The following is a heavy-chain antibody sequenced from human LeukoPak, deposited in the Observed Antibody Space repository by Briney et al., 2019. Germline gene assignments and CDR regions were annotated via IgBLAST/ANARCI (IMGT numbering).Heavy chain of an antibody. V-gene: IGHV1-2*06. CDR1: GYTFTGYY. Sequence: ASVKVSCKASGYTFTGYYMHWVRQAPGQGLEWMGRINPNSGGTNYAQKFQGRVSMTRDTPISTAYMELSRLRSDDTAVYYCARGSSMTSFDHWGQGTLVTVSS. D-gene: IGHD2/OR15-2a*01. J-gene: IGHJ4*02. CDR3: ARGSSMTSFDH. CDR2: INPNSGGT.